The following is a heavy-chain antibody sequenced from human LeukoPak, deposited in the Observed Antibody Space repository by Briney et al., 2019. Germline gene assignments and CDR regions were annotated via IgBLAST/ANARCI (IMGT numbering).Heavy chain of an antibody. CDR3: ARRGGEYCSSTSCYTDY. Sequence: GESLKISCKGSGYSFTSYWIGWVRQMPGKGLEWMGIIYPGDSDTRYSPSFQGQVTISADKSISTAYLQWSSLKASDTAMYYCARRGGEYCSSTSCYTDYWGQGTLVTVSS. V-gene: IGHV5-51*01. CDR1: GYSFTSYW. J-gene: IGHJ4*02. D-gene: IGHD2-2*02. CDR2: IYPGDSDT.